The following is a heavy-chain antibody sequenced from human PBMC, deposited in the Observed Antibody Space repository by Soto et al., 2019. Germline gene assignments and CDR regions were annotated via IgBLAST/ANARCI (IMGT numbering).Heavy chain of an antibody. V-gene: IGHV1-69*02. CDR2: IIPILGLT. Sequence: QVQLVQSGAEVRKPGSSVKVSCKASGGAFSSYTINWVRQAPGQGLEWMGRIIPILGLTNYAQKFRGRVTITADTSSTTAYVELNNLRSEDTAISYCATAYQLLEYWGQGTHVTVSS. CDR3: ATAYQLLEY. D-gene: IGHD3-10*01. J-gene: IGHJ4*02. CDR1: GGAFSSYT.